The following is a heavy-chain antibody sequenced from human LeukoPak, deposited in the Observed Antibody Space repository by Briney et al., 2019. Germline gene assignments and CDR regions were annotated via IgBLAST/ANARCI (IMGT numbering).Heavy chain of an antibody. D-gene: IGHD3-9*01. Sequence: GGSPRLSCAASGFTFSSYGMHWVRQAPGKGLEWVAVISYDGSNKYYADSVKGRFTISRDNSKNTLYLQMNSLRAEDTAVYYCAKSITILSVQVDYWGKGTLVTVSS. J-gene: IGHJ4*02. CDR2: ISYDGSNK. V-gene: IGHV3-30*18. CDR1: GFTFSSYG. CDR3: AKSITILSVQVDY.